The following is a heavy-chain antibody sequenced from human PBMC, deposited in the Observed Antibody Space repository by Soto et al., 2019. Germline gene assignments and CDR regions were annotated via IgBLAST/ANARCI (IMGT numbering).Heavy chain of an antibody. Sequence: SETLSLTCTVSGGSISSGGYYWSWIRQHPGKGLEWIGYIYYSGSTYYNPSLKSRVTISVDTSKNQFSLKLSSVTAADTAVYYCARVSRTGYYTGYYFDYWGQGTLVTVSS. V-gene: IGHV4-31*03. J-gene: IGHJ4*02. CDR3: ARVSRTGYYTGYYFDY. CDR2: IYYSGST. CDR1: GGSISSGGYY. D-gene: IGHD3-3*01.